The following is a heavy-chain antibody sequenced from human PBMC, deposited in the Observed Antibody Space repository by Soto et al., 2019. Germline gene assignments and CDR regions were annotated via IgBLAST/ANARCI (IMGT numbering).Heavy chain of an antibody. CDR3: ATLPQWFGELY. CDR2: ISSSSSYI. CDR1: GFTFSSYS. V-gene: IGHV3-21*01. Sequence: EVQLVESGGGLVKPGGSLRLSCAASGFTFSSYSMNWVRQAPGKGLEWVSSISSSSSYIYYADSVKGRFTISRDNAKNSLYLQMNSLRAEDTAVYYCATLPQWFGELYWGQGTLVTVSS. D-gene: IGHD3-10*01. J-gene: IGHJ4*02.